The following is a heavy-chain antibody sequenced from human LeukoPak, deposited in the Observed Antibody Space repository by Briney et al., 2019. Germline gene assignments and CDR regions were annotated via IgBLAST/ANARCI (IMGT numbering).Heavy chain of an antibody. CDR3: ARGAIVVVPAALWDYYYYMDV. V-gene: IGHV3-64*01. D-gene: IGHD2-2*01. CDR1: GLTLSTYA. Sequence: GRSLRLSCSASGLTLSTYAMRWVRHAPGKGLEYDSAISGNGGSTYYANSVKGRFTISRDNSKNALYLQMGSLRAEDMAVYYCARGAIVVVPAALWDYYYYMDVWGKGTTVTVSS. J-gene: IGHJ6*03. CDR2: ISGNGGST.